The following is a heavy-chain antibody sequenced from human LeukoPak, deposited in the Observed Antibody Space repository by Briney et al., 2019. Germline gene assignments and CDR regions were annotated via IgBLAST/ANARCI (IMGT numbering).Heavy chain of an antibody. J-gene: IGHJ4*02. Sequence: GGSLRLSCAASGFTFSSYTMNWVRQAPGRGLEWVSYINSASTTIYYTDSVKGRLTISRHNTKNSLYLQMNSLKEADKDVYYCARGPYSGSYYFFDYWGQGALVTVSS. CDR2: INSASTTI. CDR1: GFTFSSYT. D-gene: IGHD1-26*01. CDR3: ARGPYSGSYYFFDY. V-gene: IGHV3-48*02.